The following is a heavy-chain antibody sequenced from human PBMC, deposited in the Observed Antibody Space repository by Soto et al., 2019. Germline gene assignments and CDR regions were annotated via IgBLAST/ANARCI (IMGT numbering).Heavy chain of an antibody. D-gene: IGHD2-2*01. CDR3: AKDRYCSSTSCYDGDY. CDR1: GFTFSSYG. CDR2: ISYDGSNK. V-gene: IGHV3-30*18. J-gene: IGHJ4*02. Sequence: QVQLVESGGGVVQPGRSLRLSCAASGFTFSSYGMHWVRQAPGKGLEWVAVISYDGSNKYYADSVKGRFTISRDNSKNTLYLQMNSLRAEDTAVYYCAKDRYCSSTSCYDGDYWGQGTLVTVSS.